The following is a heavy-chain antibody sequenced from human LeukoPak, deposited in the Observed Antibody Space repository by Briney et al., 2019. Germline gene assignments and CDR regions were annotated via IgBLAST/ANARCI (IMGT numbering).Heavy chain of an antibody. CDR2: INHSGST. CDR1: GGSFSGYY. V-gene: IGHV4-34*01. CDR3: SRGLNYYYYYYMDV. J-gene: IGHJ6*03. Sequence: PSETLSLTCAVYGGSFSGYYWSWIRQPPGKGLEWIGEINHSGSTNYNPSLKSRVTISVDTSKNKFSLKLSSVTAADTAVYYCSRGLNYYYYYYMDVWGKGTTVTVSS.